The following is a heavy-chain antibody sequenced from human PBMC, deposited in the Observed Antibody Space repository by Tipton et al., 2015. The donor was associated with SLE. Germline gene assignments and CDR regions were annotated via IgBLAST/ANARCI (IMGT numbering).Heavy chain of an antibody. CDR1: GGSISSSSYF. CDR2: IYYSGST. Sequence: TLSLTCTVSGGSISSSSYFWAWIRQPPGKGLEWIGGIYYSGSTYYNPSLKSRVTISVDTSKNQFSLKLSSVTAADTAVYYCASWAAMGFFDYWGQGTLVTVSS. V-gene: IGHV4-39*01. CDR3: ASWAAMGFFDY. D-gene: IGHD5-18*01. J-gene: IGHJ4*02.